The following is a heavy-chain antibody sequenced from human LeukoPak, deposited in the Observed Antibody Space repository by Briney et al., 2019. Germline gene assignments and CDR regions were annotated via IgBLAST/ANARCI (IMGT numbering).Heavy chain of an antibody. D-gene: IGHD2-15*01. CDR1: GGTFSSYA. CDR2: IIPILNIA. Sequence: GASVKVSCKASGGTFSSYAISWVRLAPGQGLEWMGRIIPILNIANYAQKFQGRVTIVADESTSTAYMELSSLRSGDTAVYYCARDNPPFCNGGTCYSYWGQGTLVTVSS. J-gene: IGHJ4*02. CDR3: ARDNPPFCNGGTCYSY. V-gene: IGHV1-69*04.